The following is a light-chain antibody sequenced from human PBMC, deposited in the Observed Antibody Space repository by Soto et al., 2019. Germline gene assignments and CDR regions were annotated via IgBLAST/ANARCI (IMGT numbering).Light chain of an antibody. J-gene: IGKJ1*01. CDR2: DAS. Sequence: ELVMTQSPATLSVSPGERAILSCRASQSVTSSYLAWYQQKPGLAPRLLIYDASSRATGIPARFSGSGSGTDFTLTISSLEPEDFAVYYCQQRSNWPPLTFGQGTKVDIK. CDR1: QSVTSSY. V-gene: IGKV3D-20*02. CDR3: QQRSNWPPLT.